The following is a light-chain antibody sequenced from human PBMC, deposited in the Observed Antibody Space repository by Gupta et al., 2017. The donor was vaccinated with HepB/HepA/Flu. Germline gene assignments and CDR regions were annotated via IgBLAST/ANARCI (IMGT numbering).Light chain of an antibody. V-gene: IGLV2-14*01. J-gene: IGLJ2*01. CDR1: SRDVGAYNY. CDR2: DVN. CDR3: SSYTSSATGVV. Sequence: QSALTQPASVSGSPGQSITLSCTATSRDVGAYNYVSCYHQHPGKAPKLMIFDVNNRPSGVSNRFSGAKSGNTAALTTSGLQAEDEADYYCSSYTSSATGVVFGGGTKLTVL.